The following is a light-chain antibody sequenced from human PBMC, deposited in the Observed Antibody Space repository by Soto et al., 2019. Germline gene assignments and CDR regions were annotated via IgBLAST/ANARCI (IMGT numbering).Light chain of an antibody. V-gene: IGKV1-39*01. Sequence: DLQMTQSPSSLSASVGDRVTITCRASQSLITYLNWYQQKPGKAPKLLIYAASNLQSGVPSRFRGGGSGTDFTLTIDSLEQEDFATYFCQQGYRTPLTFGGGTKVEIK. CDR2: AAS. CDR1: QSLITY. CDR3: QQGYRTPLT. J-gene: IGKJ4*01.